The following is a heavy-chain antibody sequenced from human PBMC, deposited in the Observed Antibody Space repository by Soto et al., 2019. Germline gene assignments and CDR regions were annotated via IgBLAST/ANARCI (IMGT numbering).Heavy chain of an antibody. Sequence: ASETLSLTCTVSGGSISSSSYYWGWIRQPPGKGLEWIGSIFYSGSTYYNPSLKSRVTISVDTSKNQFSLKLTSVTAADTAVYYCAFIFSGGYSYGFNYYGMDVWGQGTTVT. CDR2: IFYSGST. D-gene: IGHD5-18*01. CDR1: GGSISSSSYY. V-gene: IGHV4-39*01. J-gene: IGHJ6*02. CDR3: AFIFSGGYSYGFNYYGMDV.